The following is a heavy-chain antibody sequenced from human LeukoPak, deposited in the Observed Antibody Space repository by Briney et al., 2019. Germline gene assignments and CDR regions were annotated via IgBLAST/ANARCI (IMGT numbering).Heavy chain of an antibody. V-gene: IGHV1-24*01. Sequence: VASVNVSCMVSGYTLTELSMHWVRQGPGKGLEWMGGFDPEDGETIYAQKFEGRVTMTEDTSTDTAYMELSSLRSEDTAVYYCATGWYDSSGYYPNLDYWGQGTLVTVSS. CDR2: FDPEDGET. CDR3: ATGWYDSSGYYPNLDY. CDR1: GYTLTELS. D-gene: IGHD3-22*01. J-gene: IGHJ4*02.